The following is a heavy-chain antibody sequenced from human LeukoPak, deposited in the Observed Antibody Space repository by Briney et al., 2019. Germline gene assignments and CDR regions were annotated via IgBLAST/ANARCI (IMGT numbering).Heavy chain of an antibody. V-gene: IGHV4-59*01. Sequence: SETLSLTCTVSGVSTSSYYWSWIRQPPGKGLEWIGYIYYSGSTNSNSSLKSRVTTSVDTSKNQFSLKLSSVTAADTAVYYCAREGGFYRPLDYSGQGTLVTVSS. CDR3: AREGGFYRPLDY. D-gene: IGHD6-25*01. CDR2: IYYSGST. J-gene: IGHJ4*02. CDR1: GVSTSSYY.